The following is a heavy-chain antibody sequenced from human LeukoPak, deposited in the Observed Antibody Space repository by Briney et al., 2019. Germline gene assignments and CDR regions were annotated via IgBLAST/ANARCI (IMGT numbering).Heavy chain of an antibody. CDR3: ARRLVDGSGDDWYFDL. CDR2: IYYIGST. V-gene: IGHV4-31*03. CDR1: GDSINSDLDY. Sequence: SETLSLTCTVSGDSINSDLDYWNWIRQHPGKGLEWIGYIYYIGSTYYNPSLKSRVTISIHTSENQFSLKLSSVTAADTAVYYCARRLVDGSGDDWYFDLWGRGTLVTVSS. D-gene: IGHD3-10*01. J-gene: IGHJ2*01.